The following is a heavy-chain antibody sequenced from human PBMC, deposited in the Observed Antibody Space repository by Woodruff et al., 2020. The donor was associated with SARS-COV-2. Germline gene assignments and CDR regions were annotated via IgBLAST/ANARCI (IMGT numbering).Heavy chain of an antibody. V-gene: IGHV2-26*01. CDR2: IFSNDEK. J-gene: IGHJ6*03. Sequence: SWIRQPPGKALEWLAHIFSNDEKSYSTSLKSRLTISKDTSKSQVVLTMTNMDPVDTATYYCARIARGWLDYYYYMDVWGKGT. CDR3: ARIARGWLDYYYYMDV. D-gene: IGHD6-19*01.